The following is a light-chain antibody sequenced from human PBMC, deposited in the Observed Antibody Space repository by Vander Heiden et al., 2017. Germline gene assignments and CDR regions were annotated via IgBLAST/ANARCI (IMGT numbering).Light chain of an antibody. CDR3: QSYDSSLSGPVV. Sequence: QSVLTQPPSVSGAPGQRVTISCTGSSSNIGAGYDVHWYQQLPGTAPNLLIYGNSNRPSGVPDRFSGSKSGTSASLAITGLQAEDEADYYCQSYDSSLSGPVVFGGGTKLTGL. J-gene: IGLJ2*01. V-gene: IGLV1-40*01. CDR2: GNS. CDR1: SSNIGAGYD.